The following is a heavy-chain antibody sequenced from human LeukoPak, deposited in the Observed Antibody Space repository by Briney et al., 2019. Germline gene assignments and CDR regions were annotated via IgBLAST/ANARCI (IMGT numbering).Heavy chain of an antibody. CDR3: ASDRGGWYGGEYYFDY. CDR2: INHSGST. J-gene: IGHJ4*02. Sequence: SETLSLTCAVYGGSFSGYYWSWIRQPPGKGLEWIGEINHSGSTNYNPSLKSRVTISVDTSKNQFSLKLNSVTAADTAVYYCASDRGGWYGGEYYFDYWGQGTLVTVSS. CDR1: GGSFSGYY. V-gene: IGHV4-34*01. D-gene: IGHD6-19*01.